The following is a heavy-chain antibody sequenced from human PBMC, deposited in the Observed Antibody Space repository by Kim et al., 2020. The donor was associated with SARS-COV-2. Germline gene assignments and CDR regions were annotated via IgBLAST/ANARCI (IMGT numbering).Heavy chain of an antibody. CDR2: IYYSGST. CDR1: GGSISSGGYY. Sequence: SETLSLTCTVSGGSISSGGYYWSWIRQHPGKGLEWIGYIYYSGSTYYNPSLKSRVTISVDTSKNQFSLKLSSVTAADTAGYYCARAPRGGVITFGGVISGGFDYWGQGTLVTVSS. J-gene: IGHJ4*02. CDR3: ARAPRGGVITFGGVISGGFDY. D-gene: IGHD3-16*02. V-gene: IGHV4-31*03.